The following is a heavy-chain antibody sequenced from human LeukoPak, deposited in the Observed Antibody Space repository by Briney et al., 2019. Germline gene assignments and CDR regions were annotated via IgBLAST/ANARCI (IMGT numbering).Heavy chain of an antibody. CDR3: ARFSDHGGNSGSFDY. CDR2: IYYSGST. Sequence: SETLSITCTVSGGSISSYYWSWIRQPPGKGLEWIGYIYYSGSTNYNPSLKSRVTISVDTSKHQFSLKVNSVTAADTAVYYCARFSDHGGNSGSFDYWGQGTLVTVSS. CDR1: GGSISSYY. J-gene: IGHJ4*02. D-gene: IGHD4-23*01. V-gene: IGHV4-59*01.